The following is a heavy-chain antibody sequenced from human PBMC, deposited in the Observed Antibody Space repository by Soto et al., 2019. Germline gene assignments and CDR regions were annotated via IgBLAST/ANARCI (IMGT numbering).Heavy chain of an antibody. CDR3: ARDRTVLWFGVSAFDI. CDR1: GYTFTSYA. D-gene: IGHD3-10*01. Sequence: ASVKVSCKASGYTFTSYAMHWVRQAPGQRLEWMGWINAGNGNTKYSQKFQGRVTITRDTPASTAYMELSSLRSEDTAVYYCARDRTVLWFGVSAFDIWGQGTMVTVSS. J-gene: IGHJ3*02. CDR2: INAGNGNT. V-gene: IGHV1-3*01.